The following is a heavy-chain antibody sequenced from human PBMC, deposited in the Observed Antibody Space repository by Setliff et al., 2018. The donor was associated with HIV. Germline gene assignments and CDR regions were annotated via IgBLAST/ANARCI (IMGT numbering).Heavy chain of an antibody. V-gene: IGHV4-4*07. CDR3: ARTPEDYDQYFFDR. J-gene: IGHJ4*02. D-gene: IGHD3-22*01. Sequence: SETLSLTCTVSGDSIGDYYWNWIRQPAGKGLEWIGRVYASAYSNYNPSLKSRVTMSVDTSQNQFSLKLRSVNAADTAVYYCARTPEDYDQYFFDRWGQGTLVTV. CDR2: VYASAYS. CDR1: GDSIGDYY.